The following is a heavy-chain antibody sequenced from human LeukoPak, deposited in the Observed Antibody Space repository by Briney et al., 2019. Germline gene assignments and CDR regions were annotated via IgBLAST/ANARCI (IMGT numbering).Heavy chain of an antibody. CDR1: AFTVSSNY. CDR3: ARGSRSPSGTYHYYFDY. V-gene: IGHV3-53*01. J-gene: IGHJ4*02. D-gene: IGHD1-26*01. Sequence: GGSLRLSCAASAFTVSSNYMSWVRQAPGKGLEWVSVVFSGGTTYYADSVKGRFTISRDNSKNTLYHQMNSLRAEDTAVYYCARGSRSPSGTYHYYFDYWGQGTLVTVSS. CDR2: VFSGGTT.